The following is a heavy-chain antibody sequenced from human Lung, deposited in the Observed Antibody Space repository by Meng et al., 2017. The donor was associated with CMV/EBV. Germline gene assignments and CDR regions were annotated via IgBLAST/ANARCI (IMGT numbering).Heavy chain of an antibody. D-gene: IGHD3-3*01. CDR1: GYSFTSYW. V-gene: IGHV5-51*01. CDR3: ARSFYDFWSGYTDYYYGMDV. J-gene: IGHJ6*02. CDR2: IYPGDSDT. Sequence: GGSLRLSCKGSGYSFTSYWIGWVRQMPGKGLEWMGIIYPGDSDTRYSPSFQGQVTISADKSISTAYLQWSSLKASDTAMYYCARSFYDFWSGYTDYYYGMDVXGQGXTVTVSS.